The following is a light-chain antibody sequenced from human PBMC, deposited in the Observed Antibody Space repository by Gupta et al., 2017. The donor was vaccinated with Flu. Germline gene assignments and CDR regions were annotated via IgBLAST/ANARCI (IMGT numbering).Light chain of an antibody. CDR1: KLGDKY. Sequence: SYELTQPPSASVSAGQTASITCSGDKLGDKYACWYQQKPGQSPVPVIYQDSKRPSGIPERFSGSNFGNTATLTISGTQAMDEADYYCQAWDSSTVVFGGGTKLTVL. J-gene: IGLJ2*01. V-gene: IGLV3-1*01. CDR2: QDS. CDR3: QAWDSSTVV.